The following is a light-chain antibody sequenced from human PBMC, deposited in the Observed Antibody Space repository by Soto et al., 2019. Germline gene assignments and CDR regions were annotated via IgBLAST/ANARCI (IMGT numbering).Light chain of an antibody. Sequence: EIVMTQSPATLSVSPGEIATLSCSASQSVSSNLAWHQQKPGQAPRILMYDASTRATGISARFSGSGSGTVFTLTISSLQSEDFAVYYRQKYHNWPINFGQGTRLEIK. CDR3: QKYHNWPIN. CDR1: QSVSSN. J-gene: IGKJ5*01. CDR2: DAS. V-gene: IGKV3-15*01.